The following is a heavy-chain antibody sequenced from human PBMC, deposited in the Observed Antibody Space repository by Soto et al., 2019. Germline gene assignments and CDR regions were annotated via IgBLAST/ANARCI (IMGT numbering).Heavy chain of an antibody. CDR3: ARGTGYCSGGSCLTGYFDY. CDR1: GYTFTGYG. V-gene: IGHV1-18*01. J-gene: IGHJ4*02. Sequence: QVQLVQSGAEVKKSGASVKVSCLSSGYTFTGYGITWVRQAPGQGLEWMGWISAYNGYTNYAQNLQGRVTMTTDTSMSTAYMELRSLRSDDTAVYYCARGTGYCSGGSCLTGYFDYWGQGTLVTVSS. D-gene: IGHD2-15*01. CDR2: ISAYNGYT.